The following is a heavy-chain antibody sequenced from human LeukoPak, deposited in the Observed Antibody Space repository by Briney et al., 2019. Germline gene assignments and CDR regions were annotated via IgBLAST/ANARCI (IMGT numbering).Heavy chain of an antibody. CDR1: GFTVSSNY. D-gene: IGHD3-9*01. Sequence: PGGSLRLSCAASGFTVSSNYMSWVRQAPGKGLEWVSVIYSGGSTYYADSVKGRLTISRDNSKNTLYLQMNSLRAEDTAVYYCASLGHFDWLFKRYYGMDVWGQGTTVTVSS. V-gene: IGHV3-53*01. J-gene: IGHJ6*02. CDR2: IYSGGST. CDR3: ASLGHFDWLFKRYYGMDV.